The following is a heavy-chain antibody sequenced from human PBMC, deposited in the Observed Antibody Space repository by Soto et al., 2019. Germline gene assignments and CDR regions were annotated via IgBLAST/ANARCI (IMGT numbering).Heavy chain of an antibody. D-gene: IGHD1-26*01. CDR1: GFTFSSYA. CDR3: ARVPRGSGSYYYYYGMDV. CDR2: ISYDGSNK. V-gene: IGHV3-30-3*01. Sequence: VGSLRLSCAASGFTFSSYAMHWVRQAPGKGLEWVAVISYDGSNKYYADSVKGRFTISRDNSKNTLYLQMNSLGAEDTAVYYCARVPRGSGSYYYYYGMDVWGQGTTVTVSS. J-gene: IGHJ6*02.